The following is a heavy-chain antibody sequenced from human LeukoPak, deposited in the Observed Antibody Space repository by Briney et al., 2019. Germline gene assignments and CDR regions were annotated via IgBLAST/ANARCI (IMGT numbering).Heavy chain of an antibody. Sequence: SETLSLTCAVYGGSFSPYYWSWLRQPPGKGLEWIGEINHSGSTNYNPSLKSRVTISVDTSKNQFSLRLSSVTAADAAVYYCARGGFYCGGDCYVDYWGQGTQVAVST. D-gene: IGHD2-21*02. J-gene: IGHJ4*02. V-gene: IGHV4-34*01. CDR3: ARGGFYCGGDCYVDY. CDR1: GGSFSPYY. CDR2: INHSGST.